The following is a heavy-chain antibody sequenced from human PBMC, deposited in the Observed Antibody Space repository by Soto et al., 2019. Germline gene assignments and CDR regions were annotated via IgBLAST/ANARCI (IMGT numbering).Heavy chain of an antibody. CDR2: IKSKANNYAT. D-gene: IGHD4-17*01. CDR3: SRHRIIWANQMTTVVSNDVFDI. V-gene: IGHV3-73*01. CDR1: GFTASTNY. J-gene: IGHJ3*02. Sequence: PGGSLRLSCAASGFTASTNYMSWVRQAPGKGLEWVGRIKSKANNYATAYAASVKGRFTISRDDSKNTTYLQISGLKTEDTAVYYCSRHRIIWANQMTTVVSNDVFDIWGQGTMVTVSS.